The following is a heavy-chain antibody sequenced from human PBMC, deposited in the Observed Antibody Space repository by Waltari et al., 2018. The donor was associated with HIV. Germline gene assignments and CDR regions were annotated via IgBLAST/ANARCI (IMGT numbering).Heavy chain of an antibody. CDR2: INHSGST. CDR1: GGSFSGYY. Sequence: QVQLQQWGAGLLKPSETLPLRCAVNGGSFSGYYWTWVRQPPGKGLEWIGEINHSGSTNYNPSLKSRVNISIDMSKNQFSLNLTSVTAADTAVYYCARGRFGSSGWFVDYWGQGNLVIVSS. V-gene: IGHV4-34*01. CDR3: ARGRFGSSGWFVDY. D-gene: IGHD6-19*01. J-gene: IGHJ4*02.